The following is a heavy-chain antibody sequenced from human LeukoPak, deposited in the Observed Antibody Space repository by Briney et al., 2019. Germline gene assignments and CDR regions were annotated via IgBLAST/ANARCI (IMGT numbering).Heavy chain of an antibody. J-gene: IGHJ4*02. D-gene: IGHD6-13*01. V-gene: IGHV3-30*18. CDR3: AKDSQHLAIYYFDY. CDR2: ISYDGNDY. Sequence: PGGSLRLSCAASGFTFTSYAMHWVRQAPGKGLEWVAVISYDGNDYHYADSVKGRFTISRDNSKNTLYLQMNSLRAEDTAFYYCAKDSQHLAIYYFDYWGQGTLVTVSS. CDR1: GFTFTSYA.